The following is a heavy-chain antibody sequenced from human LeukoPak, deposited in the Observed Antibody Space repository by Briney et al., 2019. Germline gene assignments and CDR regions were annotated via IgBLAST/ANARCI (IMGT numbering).Heavy chain of an antibody. V-gene: IGHV3-21*01. Sequence: GGSLRLSCAASGFTFSSYSMNWVRQAPGKGLEWVSSISSSSSYIYYADSVKGRFTISRDNAKNSLYLQMNSLRAEDTAVYYCARAIGGYDDYGDYVPYYYYMDVWGKGTTVTVSS. J-gene: IGHJ6*03. CDR2: ISSSSSYI. D-gene: IGHD4-17*01. CDR1: GFTFSSYS. CDR3: ARAIGGYDDYGDYVPYYYYMDV.